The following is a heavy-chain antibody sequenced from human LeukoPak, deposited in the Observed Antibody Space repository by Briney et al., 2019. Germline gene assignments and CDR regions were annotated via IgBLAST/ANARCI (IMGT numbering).Heavy chain of an antibody. J-gene: IGHJ4*02. CDR2: INPNSGGT. Sequence: ASAKVSCKASGGTFSSYAISWVRQAPGQGLEWMGWINPNSGGTNYAQKFQGRVTMTRDTSISTAYMELSRLRSDDTAVYYCAREWAFDYWGQGTLVTVSS. V-gene: IGHV1-2*02. CDR3: AREWAFDY. D-gene: IGHD1-26*01. CDR1: GGTFSSYA.